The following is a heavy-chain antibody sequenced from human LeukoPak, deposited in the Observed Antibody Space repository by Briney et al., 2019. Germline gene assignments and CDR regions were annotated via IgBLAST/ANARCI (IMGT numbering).Heavy chain of an antibody. V-gene: IGHV4-34*01. CDR1: GGSFSGYY. J-gene: IGHJ3*02. Sequence: SETLSLTCAVYGGSFSGYYWSWIRQPPGKGLEWIGEINHSGSTNYNPSLKSRVTISVDTSKNQFSLKLSSVTAADTAVYYCARYAPLYCSGGSCQDAFDIWGQGAMVTVSS. CDR2: INHSGST. CDR3: ARYAPLYCSGGSCQDAFDI. D-gene: IGHD2-15*01.